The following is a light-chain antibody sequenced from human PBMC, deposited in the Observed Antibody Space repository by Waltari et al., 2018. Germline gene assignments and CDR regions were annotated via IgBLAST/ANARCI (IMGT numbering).Light chain of an antibody. CDR3: QSYDSSLTVVV. V-gene: IGLV1-40*01. Sequence: QSVLTQSPSVSRAPGQGVTISCTGSRSHIRTNYVHWYQQLPGAAPKLLIYGNSNRPSGVPDRFSGSKSGTSASLAITGLQAEDEADYFCQSYDSSLTVVVFGGRTKLTVL. CDR2: GNS. CDR1: RSHIRTNY. J-gene: IGLJ3*02.